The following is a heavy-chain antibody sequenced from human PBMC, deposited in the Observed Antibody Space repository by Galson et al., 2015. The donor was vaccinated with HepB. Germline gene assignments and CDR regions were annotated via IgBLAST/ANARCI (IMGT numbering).Heavy chain of an antibody. V-gene: IGHV3-66*01. CDR1: GLTVSRNY. CDR3: AGGGGRRTDY. J-gene: IGHJ4*02. D-gene: IGHD1-1*01. CDR2: IQSGGNT. Sequence: SLRLSCAASGLTVSRNYVNWVRQAPGKGLEWVSLIQSGGNTYYADSVKGRFTISSDNSKNMVYLQMNSLRAEDTAVYYCAGGGGRRTDYWGQGTLVTVSS.